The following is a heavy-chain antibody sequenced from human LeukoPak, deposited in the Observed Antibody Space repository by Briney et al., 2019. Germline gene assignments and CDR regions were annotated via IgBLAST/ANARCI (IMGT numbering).Heavy chain of an antibody. CDR1: GGSISGSRHY. CDR2: IFYSGTT. Sequence: SETLSLTCTVSGGSISGSRHYWGWIRQPPEKGLEWIGTIFYSGTTYYNPSLKSRVTVSVDTSKDQFSLKLSSVTAADTAVYFCARLAGDYGANYFDYWGQGTLATVSS. V-gene: IGHV4-39*01. CDR3: ARLAGDYGANYFDY. D-gene: IGHD4-17*01. J-gene: IGHJ4*02.